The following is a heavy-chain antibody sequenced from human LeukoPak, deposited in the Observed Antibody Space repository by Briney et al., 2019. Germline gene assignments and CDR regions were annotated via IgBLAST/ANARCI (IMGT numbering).Heavy chain of an antibody. CDR2: IVGDGGGI. J-gene: IGHJ4*02. V-gene: IGHV3-23*01. CDR3: AKDRIPDGKYSIDF. Sequence: PGGSLRLSCAAPGFTFSTYAMNSVREAPGKGLEWVSVIVGDGGGIHYADSVSGRFTISRDNSRNTLYLQMNSLRVEDTAVYYCAKDRIPDGKYSIDFWGQGTLVTVSS. D-gene: IGHD5-24*01. CDR1: GFTFSTYA.